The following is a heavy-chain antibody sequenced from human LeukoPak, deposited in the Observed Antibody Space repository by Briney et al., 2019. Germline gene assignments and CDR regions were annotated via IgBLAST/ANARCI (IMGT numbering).Heavy chain of an antibody. D-gene: IGHD5-18*01. CDR1: GFTFSRHG. V-gene: IGHV3-23*01. CDR3: AKVYTALARDFDY. Sequence: GGTLRLSCAASGFTFSRHGMNWVRQAPGKGLEWVSGISPNGVITYYADSVKGRFTISRDNLKNTVYLQMKSLRAEDTAVYYCAKVYTALARDFDYWGQGTLVTVSS. J-gene: IGHJ4*02. CDR2: ISPNGVIT.